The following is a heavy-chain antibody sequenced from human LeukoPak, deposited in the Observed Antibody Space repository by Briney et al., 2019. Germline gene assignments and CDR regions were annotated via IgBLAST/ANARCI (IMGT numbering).Heavy chain of an antibody. J-gene: IGHJ4*02. CDR1: GGTFSSYA. CDR3: ARGISETTVIPIDF. CDR2: IIPILGIA. Sequence: GASVKVSCKASGGTFSSYAISWVRQAPGQGLEWMGRIIPILGIANYAQKFQDRVTMTTDTSTSTAYMELRSLKSDDTAVYYCARGISETTVIPIDFWGQGTLVTVSS. V-gene: IGHV1-69*04. D-gene: IGHD4-11*01.